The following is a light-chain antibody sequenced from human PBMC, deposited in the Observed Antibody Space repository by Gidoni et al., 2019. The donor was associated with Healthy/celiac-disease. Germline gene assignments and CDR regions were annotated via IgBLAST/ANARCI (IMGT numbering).Light chain of an antibody. CDR2: DAS. CDR3: QQRSNWLWT. Sequence: EIVLTQSPATLSLSPGERATLSCRASQSVSSYLAWYQQKPGQAPRLLIYDASNRATGIPARFSGSGSGTDFTLTISSLEPEDFAVYYCQQRSNWLWTFGQXTKVEIK. V-gene: IGKV3-11*01. J-gene: IGKJ1*01. CDR1: QSVSSY.